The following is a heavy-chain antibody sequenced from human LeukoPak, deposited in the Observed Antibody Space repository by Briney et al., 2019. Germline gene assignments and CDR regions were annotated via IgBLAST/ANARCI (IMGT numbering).Heavy chain of an antibody. CDR3: AKVPGHYYYYMDV. CDR2: ISGSGGST. V-gene: IGHV3-23*01. CDR1: GFTFSSYA. Sequence: GGSLRLSCAASGFTFSSYAMNWVRQAPGKGLEWVSAISGSGGSTYYADSVKGRFTISRDNSKNTLYLQMNSLRAEDTAVYYCAKVPGHYYYYMDVWGKGTTVTVSS. J-gene: IGHJ6*03.